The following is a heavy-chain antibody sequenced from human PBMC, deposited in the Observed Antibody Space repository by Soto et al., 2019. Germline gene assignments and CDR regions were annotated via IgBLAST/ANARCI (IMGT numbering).Heavy chain of an antibody. D-gene: IGHD3-22*01. CDR2: FYPGDSDT. Sequence: GESLKISCKGSGYSFTSYWIGWVRHMPGKGLEWMGIFYPGDSDTRYSPSFQGQVTISADKSISTAYLQWSSLKASDTAMYYCARRDLTYYYDSSGYYTQAYYFDYWGQGTLVTVSS. CDR3: ARRDLTYYYDSSGYYTQAYYFDY. V-gene: IGHV5-51*01. CDR1: GYSFTSYW. J-gene: IGHJ4*02.